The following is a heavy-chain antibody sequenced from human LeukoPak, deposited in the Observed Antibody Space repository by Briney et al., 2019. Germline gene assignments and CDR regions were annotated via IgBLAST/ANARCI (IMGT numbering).Heavy chain of an antibody. V-gene: IGHV3-21*01. D-gene: IGHD3-22*01. Sequence: PGGSLRLSCAASGFTFSSYAMSWVRQAPGKGLEWVSSISSSSSYIYYADSVKGRFTISRDNAENSLYLQMNSLRAEDTAVYYCARDLRSSGYYAFDYWGQGTLVTVSS. CDR2: ISSSSSYI. CDR1: GFTFSSYA. J-gene: IGHJ4*02. CDR3: ARDLRSSGYYAFDY.